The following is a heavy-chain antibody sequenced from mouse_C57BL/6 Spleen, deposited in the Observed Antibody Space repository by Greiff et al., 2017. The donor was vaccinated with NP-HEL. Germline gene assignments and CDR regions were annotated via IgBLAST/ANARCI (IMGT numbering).Heavy chain of an antibody. D-gene: IGHD2-14*01. Sequence: EVQLQQSGPGLVKPSPSLSLTCSVTGYSITSGYYCNWIRQFPGNKLEWMCYIRYDGSNNYNPSFKNRITITHDTSKNQFFLKLNSVTTEDTATYYCARDGTIGAALFAYWGQGTLVTVSA. CDR1: GYSITSGYY. CDR3: ARDGTIGAALFAY. J-gene: IGHJ3*01. V-gene: IGHV3-6*01. CDR2: IRYDGSN.